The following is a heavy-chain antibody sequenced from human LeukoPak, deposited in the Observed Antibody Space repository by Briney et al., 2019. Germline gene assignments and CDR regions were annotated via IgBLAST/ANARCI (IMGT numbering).Heavy chain of an antibody. V-gene: IGHV4-4*07. CDR1: GGSARGSY. Sequence: SETLSLTCTVSGGSARGSYWSWIRQPAGKGLEWIGRMFSSGSRDYNPSLKRRVTMSIETSKNQLSLKLTSVTAADTAIYYCARGTVGRGYFDFWGQGTLVIVSS. D-gene: IGHD1-26*01. CDR2: MFSSGSR. J-gene: IGHJ4*02. CDR3: ARGTVGRGYFDF.